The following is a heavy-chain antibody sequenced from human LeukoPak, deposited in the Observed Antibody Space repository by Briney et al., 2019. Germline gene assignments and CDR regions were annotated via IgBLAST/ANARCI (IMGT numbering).Heavy chain of an antibody. CDR3: ARXVXXXXXYXDFDY. CDR2: TYYRSKWYN. J-gene: IGHJ4*02. CDR1: GDSVSSNSAA. V-gene: IGHV6-1*01. D-gene: IGHD3-16*02. Sequence: SQTLSLTCAISGDSVSSNSAAWTWIRQSPSRGLEWLGRTYYRSKWYNDYAVSVKSRITINPDTSKNQFSLKLSSVTAADTAVYYCARXVXXXXXYXDFDYWGXGTLVTV.